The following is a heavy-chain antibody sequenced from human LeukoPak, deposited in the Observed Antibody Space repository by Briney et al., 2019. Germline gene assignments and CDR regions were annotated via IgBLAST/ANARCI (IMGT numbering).Heavy chain of an antibody. CDR3: ASSGYSYGYYMDV. D-gene: IGHD5-18*01. V-gene: IGHV5-51*01. J-gene: IGHJ6*03. CDR1: GYSFTSYW. Sequence: GESLNISCKGSGYSFTSYWIGWVRQMPGKGLEWMGIIYPGDSDTRYSPSFQGQVTISADKSISTAYLQWSSLKASDTAMYYCASSGYSYGYYMDVWGKGTTVTVSS. CDR2: IYPGDSDT.